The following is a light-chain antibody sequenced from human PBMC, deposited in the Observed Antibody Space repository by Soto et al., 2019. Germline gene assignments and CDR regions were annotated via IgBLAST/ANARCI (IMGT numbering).Light chain of an antibody. CDR2: DDN. V-gene: IGLV1-51*01. CDR3: GSWDSSLSAYV. J-gene: IGLJ1*01. CDR1: SSNIGGNS. Sequence: QTVVTQPPSVSAAPGQKVTISCSGSSSNIGGNSVSWYQQLPGTAPKLLIYDDNKRPSGIPDRFSGSKSGTSATLGITGFQTGDEADYYCGSWDSSLSAYVFGTVPKLTVL.